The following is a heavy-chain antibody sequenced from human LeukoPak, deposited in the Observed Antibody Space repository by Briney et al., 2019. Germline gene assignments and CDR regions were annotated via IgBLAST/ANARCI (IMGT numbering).Heavy chain of an antibody. Sequence: PGGSLRLSCAASGFTFSSYSMNWVRQAPGKGLEWVSSIGSSSSYTYYADSVKGRFTISRDNAKNSLYLQMNSLRAEDTAVYYCARALEMATIEYAFDIWGQGTMVTVSS. CDR2: IGSSSSYT. CDR3: ARALEMATIEYAFDI. V-gene: IGHV3-21*01. CDR1: GFTFSSYS. D-gene: IGHD5-24*01. J-gene: IGHJ3*02.